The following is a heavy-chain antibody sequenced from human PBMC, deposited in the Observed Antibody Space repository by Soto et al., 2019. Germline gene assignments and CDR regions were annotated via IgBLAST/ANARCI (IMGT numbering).Heavy chain of an antibody. V-gene: IGHV1-69*02. J-gene: IGHJ4*02. Sequence: QVQLVQSGAEVKKPGSSVKVSCKASGGTFSSYTISWVRQAPGQGLEWMGRIIPILGIANYAQKFQGRVTITADKYTSTAYVELSSLRSEDADVYYCARGDYCSSTSCYAGSDFDYWGQGTLVTVSS. CDR1: GGTFSSYT. D-gene: IGHD2-2*01. CDR3: ARGDYCSSTSCYAGSDFDY. CDR2: IIPILGIA.